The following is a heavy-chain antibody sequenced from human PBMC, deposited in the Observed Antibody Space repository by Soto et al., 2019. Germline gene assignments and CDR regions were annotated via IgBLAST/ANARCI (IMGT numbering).Heavy chain of an antibody. CDR2: MSYDGNSK. Sequence: QVQLVESGGGVVQPGKSLRLSCAASGFTFHRYAMHWVRQAPGKGLEWVANMSYDGNSKYYADSVKGRFTISRDNSKDTLYLEMNSLRVEDTAVYYCAREGTGGEHSYGGFDSWGQGTLVTVSS. V-gene: IGHV3-30-3*01. CDR1: GFTFHRYA. D-gene: IGHD2-8*02. J-gene: IGHJ4*02. CDR3: AREGTGGEHSYGGFDS.